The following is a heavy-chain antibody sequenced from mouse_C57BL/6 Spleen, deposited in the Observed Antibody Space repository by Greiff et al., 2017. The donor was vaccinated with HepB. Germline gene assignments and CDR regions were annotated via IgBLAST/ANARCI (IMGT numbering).Heavy chain of an antibody. J-gene: IGHJ4*01. Sequence: VQLQQPGTELVKPGASVKLSCKASGYTFTSYWMHWVKQRPGQGLEWIGNINPSNGGTNYNEKFESKATLTVDKSSSTAYMQLSSLTSEDSAVYYCARIWWLLRGAMDYWGQGTSVTVSS. V-gene: IGHV1-53*01. CDR2: INPSNGGT. CDR1: GYTFTSYW. CDR3: ARIWWLLRGAMDY. D-gene: IGHD2-3*01.